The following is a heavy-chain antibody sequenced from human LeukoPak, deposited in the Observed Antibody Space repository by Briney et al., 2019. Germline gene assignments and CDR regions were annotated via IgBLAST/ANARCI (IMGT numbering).Heavy chain of an antibody. CDR2: INHSGST. CDR1: GGSFSGYY. Sequence: SETLSLTCAVYGGSFSGYYWSWLRQPPGKGLEWIGEINHSGSTNYNPSLKSRVTISVDTSKNQFSLKLSSVTAADTAVYYCARGLQAYIVLVVYADYYFDYWGQGTLVTVSS. D-gene: IGHD2-8*02. V-gene: IGHV4-34*01. CDR3: ARGLQAYIVLVVYADYYFDY. J-gene: IGHJ4*02.